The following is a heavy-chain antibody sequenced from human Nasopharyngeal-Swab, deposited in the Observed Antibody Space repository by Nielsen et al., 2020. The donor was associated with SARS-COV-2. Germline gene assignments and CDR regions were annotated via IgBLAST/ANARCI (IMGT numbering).Heavy chain of an antibody. CDR3: ARSVAGTTHYYYYYGMDV. Sequence: ASVKVSCKASGYTFTGYYMHWVRQDPGQGLEWMGRINPNSGGTNYAQKFQGRVTMTRDTSISTAYMELSRLRSDDTAVYYCARSVAGTTHYYYYYGMDVWGQGTTVTVSS. J-gene: IGHJ6*02. CDR2: INPNSGGT. D-gene: IGHD6-19*01. V-gene: IGHV1-2*06. CDR1: GYTFTGYY.